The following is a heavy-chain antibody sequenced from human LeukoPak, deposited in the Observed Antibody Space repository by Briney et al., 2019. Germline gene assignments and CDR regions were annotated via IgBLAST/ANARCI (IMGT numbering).Heavy chain of an antibody. Sequence: SETLSLTCTVSGGSISSSSYYWGWIRQPPGKGLEWIGSIYYSGSTYYNPSLKGRGTISVDTSKNQLSLKVRSVTAADTAVYYCARTSPQHHLHHRLDVWGPRTTVPLPS. CDR1: GGSISSSSYY. CDR2: IYYSGST. V-gene: IGHV4-39*01. J-gene: IGHJ6*02. CDR3: ARTSPQHHLHHRLDV. D-gene: IGHD1-14*01.